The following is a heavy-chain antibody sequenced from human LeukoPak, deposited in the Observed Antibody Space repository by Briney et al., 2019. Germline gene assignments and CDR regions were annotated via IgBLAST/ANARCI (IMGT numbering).Heavy chain of an antibody. CDR3: AKGWDDDYFYYYMDV. CDR2: ISGSGGRT. CDR1: GLTFSTYA. J-gene: IGHJ6*03. D-gene: IGHD1-26*01. V-gene: IGHV3-23*01. Sequence: GSLRLSCAASGLTFSTYAMSWVRQAPGKGLEWVSGISGSGGRTYYADSVNGRFTISRDNSKNTLYLQMNSLRAEDTAIYYCAKGWDDDYFYYYMDVWGKGTTVTVSS.